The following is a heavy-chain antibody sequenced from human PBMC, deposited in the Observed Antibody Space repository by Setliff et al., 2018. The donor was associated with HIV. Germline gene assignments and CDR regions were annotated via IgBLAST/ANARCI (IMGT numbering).Heavy chain of an antibody. Sequence: PSETLSLTCSVSGGSFSGYYWSWVRQPPGKGLEWIGYIYIYNSGSTNYNPSLTSRVTISADTSRNQFSLKLTSVTAADTAIYYCARGVNFDYWGQGTQVPSPQ. CDR3: ARGVNFDY. V-gene: IGHV4-59*01. CDR1: GGSFSGYY. J-gene: IGHJ4*02. D-gene: IGHD3-3*01. CDR2: IYIYNSGST.